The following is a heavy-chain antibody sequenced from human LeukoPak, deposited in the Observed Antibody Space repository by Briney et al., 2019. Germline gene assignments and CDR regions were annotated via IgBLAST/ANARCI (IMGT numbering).Heavy chain of an antibody. CDR2: INAGNGNT. D-gene: IGHD6-13*01. J-gene: IGHJ4*02. CDR3: ARGRAGEQQLVDY. Sequence: ASVKVSCKASGYTFTSYAVHWVRQAPGQRLEWMGWINAGNGNTKYSQKLQGRVTMTTDTSTSTAYMELRSLRSDDTAVYYCARGRAGEQQLVDYWGQGTLVTVSS. V-gene: IGHV1-3*01. CDR1: GYTFTSYA.